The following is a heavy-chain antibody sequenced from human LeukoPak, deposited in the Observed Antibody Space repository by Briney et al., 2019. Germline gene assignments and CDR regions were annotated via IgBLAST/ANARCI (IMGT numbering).Heavy chain of an antibody. CDR3: ARFILYHGAFDI. CDR1: GFTFSSYY. J-gene: IGHJ3*02. Sequence: GGSLRLSRATSGFTFSSYYMTWVRQAPGKGLEWVASIRDDGSANFYVDSVKGRFTISRDNAKNSLDLQLNSLRAEGTAVYYCARFILYHGAFDIWGQGTMVTVSS. CDR2: IRDDGSAN. D-gene: IGHD2-8*01. V-gene: IGHV3-7*01.